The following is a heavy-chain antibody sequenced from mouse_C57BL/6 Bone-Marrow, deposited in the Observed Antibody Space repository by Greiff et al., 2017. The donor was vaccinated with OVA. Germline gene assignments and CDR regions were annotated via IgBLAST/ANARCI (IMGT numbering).Heavy chain of an antibody. J-gene: IGHJ4*01. CDR1: GSSFTDYN. CDR2: INPNYGTT. Sequence: VHVKQSGPELVKPGASVKISCKASGSSFTDYNMNWVKQSNGKSLEWIGVINPNYGTTSYNQKFKGKATLTVDQSSSTAYMQLNSLTSEDSAVYYCALYGSSFYYYAMDYWGQGTSVTVSS. D-gene: IGHD1-1*01. V-gene: IGHV1-39*01. CDR3: ALYGSSFYYYAMDY.